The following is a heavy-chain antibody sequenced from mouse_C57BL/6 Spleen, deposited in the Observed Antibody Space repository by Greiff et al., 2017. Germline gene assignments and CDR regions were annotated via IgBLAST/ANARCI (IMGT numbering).Heavy chain of an antibody. CDR2: IDPEGGET. CDR1: GFNIKDYY. J-gene: IGHJ4*01. CDR3: ARGPSYYGSSPYAMDY. Sequence: EVQLQQSGAELVKPGASVKLSCTASGFNIKDYYMHWVKQRTEQGLEWIGRIDPEGGETKYAPKFQGKATITADTSSNTAYLQLSSLTSEDTAVYYGARGPSYYGSSPYAMDYWGQGTSVTVSS. V-gene: IGHV14-2*01. D-gene: IGHD1-1*01.